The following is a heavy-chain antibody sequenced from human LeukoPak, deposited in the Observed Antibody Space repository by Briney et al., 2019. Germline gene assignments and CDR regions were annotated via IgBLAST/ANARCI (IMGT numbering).Heavy chain of an antibody. D-gene: IGHD6-6*01. CDR1: GGSISTYY. J-gene: IGHJ4*02. CDR2: IHTSGSV. V-gene: IGHV4-4*07. Sequence: KPSETLSLTCTVSGGSISTYYWSWVRQPAGKGLEWIGRIHTSGSVDYNPSIKSRVTMSVDTSKKQFSLTLSSVTAADTATYYCAREGSMTARPFVSIDYWGQGTLVTVSS. CDR3: AREGSMTARPFVSIDY.